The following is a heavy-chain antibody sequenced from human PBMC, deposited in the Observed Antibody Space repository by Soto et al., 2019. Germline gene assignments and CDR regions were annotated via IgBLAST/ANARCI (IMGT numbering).Heavy chain of an antibody. V-gene: IGHV3-23*01. CDR1: GFTFSSSA. CDR2: ISGSGGST. D-gene: IGHD2-2*01. CDR3: GKHTSAWIFDC. Sequence: VGSLSLSCAASGFTFSSSAMSWVRQAPGKGLEWVSGISGSGGSTYYADSVKGRFTISRDNSKNTLYLQMNSLRAEDTAAYYGGKHTSAWIFDCCGQGTLVTVSS. J-gene: IGHJ4*02.